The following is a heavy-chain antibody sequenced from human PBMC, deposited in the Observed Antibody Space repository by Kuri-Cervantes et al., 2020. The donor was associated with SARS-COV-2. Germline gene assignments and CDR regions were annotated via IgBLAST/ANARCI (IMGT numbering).Heavy chain of an antibody. CDR1: VFISNFY. CDR3: ARDLNGQLWSTGLGY. V-gene: IGHV4-59*01. D-gene: IGHD5-18*01. J-gene: IGHJ4*02. Sequence: VFISNFYWSWIRQPPGKGPEWIGFISYSGSTTYNPSPRSRVAISVDTSKNQFSLNVSSMTAADTAVYYCARDLNGQLWSTGLGYWGQGTLVTVSS. CDR2: ISYSGST.